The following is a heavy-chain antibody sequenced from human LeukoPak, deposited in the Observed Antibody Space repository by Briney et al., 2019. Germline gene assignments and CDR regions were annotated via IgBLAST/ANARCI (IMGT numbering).Heavy chain of an antibody. CDR3: ARNRGNASFRYYYYYYYMDV. Sequence: SETLSLTCTVSRGSISPFHWIWIRQPAGKGLEWIGRIYSRGSTNYNPSLKSRVTMSVDTSKIPFTVNLSSVTDADTVVYYCARNRGNASFRYYYYYYYMDVWGKGTTVTVSS. D-gene: IGHD2-2*01. CDR1: RGSISPFH. V-gene: IGHV4-4*07. J-gene: IGHJ6*03. CDR2: IYSRGST.